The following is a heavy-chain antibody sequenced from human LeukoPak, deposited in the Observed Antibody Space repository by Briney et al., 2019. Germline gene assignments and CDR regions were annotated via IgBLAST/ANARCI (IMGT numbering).Heavy chain of an antibody. D-gene: IGHD2-2*01. J-gene: IGHJ4*02. CDR2: IYYGGST. Sequence: SETLSLTCTVSGGSISSYYWSWIRQPPGKGLEWIGYIYYGGSTNYNPSLKSRVTISVDTSKNQFSLKLSSVTAADTAVYYCARDEGYCSSTSCSAFDYWGQGTLVTVSS. CDR3: ARDEGYCSSTSCSAFDY. V-gene: IGHV4-59*01. CDR1: GGSISSYY.